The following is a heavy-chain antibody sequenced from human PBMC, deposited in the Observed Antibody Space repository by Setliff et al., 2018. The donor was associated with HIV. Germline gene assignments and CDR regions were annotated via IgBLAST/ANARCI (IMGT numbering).Heavy chain of an antibody. CDR3: ARDLPELTGRSFDP. V-gene: IGHV4-38-2*02. Sequence: SETLSLTCAVSGYSISTAYYWGWIRQPPGKGLEWIGSVYHSGTTYYNPSLKSRVTISVDMSNNQFSLKVTSVTAADTAVYYCARDLPELTGRSFDPWGQGMLVTVSS. D-gene: IGHD7-27*01. CDR1: GYSISTAYY. CDR2: VYHSGTT. J-gene: IGHJ5*02.